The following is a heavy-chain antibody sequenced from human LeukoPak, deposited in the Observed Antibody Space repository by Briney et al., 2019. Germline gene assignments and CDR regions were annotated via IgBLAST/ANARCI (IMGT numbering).Heavy chain of an antibody. CDR1: VGSITSYY. CDR2: LFHSGTR. CDR3: ARRRGWKQQLVYFDY. D-gene: IGHD1-1*01. V-gene: IGHV4-59*08. Sequence: MSSETLSLTCTVSVGSITSYYWSWIRQPPGEGLEWIGYLFHSGTRRYNPSLRSRVTISADTTKNQIFLTLNSTTAADTAVYYCARRRGWKQQLVYFDYWGQGTLASVSS. J-gene: IGHJ4*02.